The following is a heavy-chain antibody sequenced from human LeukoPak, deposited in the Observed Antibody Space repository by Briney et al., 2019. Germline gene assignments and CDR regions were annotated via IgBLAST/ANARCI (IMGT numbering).Heavy chain of an antibody. Sequence: GGSLRLSCAASGFTFSSYWMHWVRQAPGKGLVWVSRINSDGSSTSYADSVKGRFTISRDNAKNTLYLQMDSLRAEDTAVYYCARGRAYGDYLDYWGQGTLVTVSS. CDR1: GFTFSSYW. V-gene: IGHV3-74*01. D-gene: IGHD4-17*01. CDR3: ARGRAYGDYLDY. CDR2: INSDGSST. J-gene: IGHJ4*02.